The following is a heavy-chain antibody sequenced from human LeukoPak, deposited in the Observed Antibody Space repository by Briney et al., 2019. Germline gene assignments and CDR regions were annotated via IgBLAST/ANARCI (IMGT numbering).Heavy chain of an antibody. J-gene: IGHJ4*02. Sequence: SETLSLTCTVSGGSMSSYYWNWIRQPPGKGLEWIGYIYFSGSTAYNPSLKSRVTMSVDKSNNQFSLKLTSVTAADTAVYYCARDGSSVTTQFDYWGQGTLVTVSS. D-gene: IGHD4-17*01. CDR1: GGSMSSYY. CDR3: ARDGSSVTTQFDY. CDR2: IYFSGST. V-gene: IGHV4-59*01.